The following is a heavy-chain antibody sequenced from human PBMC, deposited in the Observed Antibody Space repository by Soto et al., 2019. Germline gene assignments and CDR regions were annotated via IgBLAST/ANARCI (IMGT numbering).Heavy chain of an antibody. J-gene: IGHJ4*02. CDR2: IKQDGSEK. CDR1: GFTFSSYW. Sequence: GGSLRLSCAASGFTFSSYWMNWVRQAPGKGLEWVANIKQDGSEKYYVDSVKGRFTISRDNAKNSLYLQMNSPRAEDTAVYYCARELKAYYYDSSGCRPFDYWGQGTLVTVSS. CDR3: ARELKAYYYDSSGCRPFDY. D-gene: IGHD3-22*01. V-gene: IGHV3-7*01.